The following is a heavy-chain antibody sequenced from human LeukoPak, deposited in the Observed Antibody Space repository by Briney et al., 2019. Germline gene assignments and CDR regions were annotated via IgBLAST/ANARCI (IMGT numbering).Heavy chain of an antibody. CDR3: ARVGEAYTNPFFDY. CDR1: GGSISSGGYY. V-gene: IGHV4-30-2*01. J-gene: IGHJ4*02. Sequence: SETLSLTCTVSGGSISSGGYYWSWIRQPPGKGLEWIGYIYHSGSTYYNPSLKSRVSISVDRSKNQFSLKLSSVTAADTAVYYCARVGEAYTNPFFDYWGQGTLVTVSS. D-gene: IGHD4-11*01. CDR2: IYHSGST.